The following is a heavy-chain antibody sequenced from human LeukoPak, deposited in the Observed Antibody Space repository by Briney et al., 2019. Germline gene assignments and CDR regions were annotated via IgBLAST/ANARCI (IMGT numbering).Heavy chain of an antibody. V-gene: IGHV4-61*01. D-gene: IGHD4-23*01. CDR2: IYYSGST. J-gene: IGHJ4*02. CDR1: GDSISTTTYY. Sequence: SETLSLTCTVSGDSISTTTYYWSWIRQPPGKGLEWIGYIYYSGSTNYNPSLKSRVTISVDTSKNQFSLKLSSVTAADTAVYYCARVQAYGGKGYFDYWGQGTLVTVSS. CDR3: ARVQAYGGKGYFDY.